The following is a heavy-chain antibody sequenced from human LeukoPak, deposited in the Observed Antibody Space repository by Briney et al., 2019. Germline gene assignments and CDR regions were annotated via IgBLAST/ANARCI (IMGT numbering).Heavy chain of an antibody. J-gene: IGHJ4*02. Sequence: TSETLSLTCTVSGASISSYFWSWIRQPPGKGLEWVGYIDHTGRTNYNPSLKSRVTISADTSKNQLPLKLSSVTAADTAVYYCARHGGLKYGGYEKRFDYWGQGTLVTVSS. D-gene: IGHD5-12*01. V-gene: IGHV4-59*08. CDR3: ARHGGLKYGGYEKRFDY. CDR2: IDHTGRT. CDR1: GASISSYF.